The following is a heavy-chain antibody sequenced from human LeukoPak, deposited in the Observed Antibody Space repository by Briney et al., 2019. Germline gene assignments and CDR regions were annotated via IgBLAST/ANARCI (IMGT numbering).Heavy chain of an antibody. CDR1: GFTFSRDS. D-gene: IGHD5-18*01. V-gene: IGHV3-7*01. CDR2: IKEDGSEK. CDR3: ATPYSYGPLYFDY. J-gene: IGHJ4*02. Sequence: PGGSLRLSCAASGFTFSRDSMSWVRQAPGKGLEWVANIKEDGSEKNYVVSVKGRFTISRDNAKNSLFLQMNSLRAEDTAVYYCATPYSYGPLYFDYWGQGTLVTVSS.